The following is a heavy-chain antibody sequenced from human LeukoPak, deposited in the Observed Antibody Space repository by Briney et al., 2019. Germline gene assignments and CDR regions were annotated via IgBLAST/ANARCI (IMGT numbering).Heavy chain of an antibody. V-gene: IGHV3-53*01. CDR1: GFTVSSNY. Sequence: GGPLRLSCAASGFTVSSNYMSWVRQAPGKGLEWVSVIYSGGTTYYVDSVKGRFTISRDNSKNTLYLQMNSLRVEDTAVYFCARARPRAFDPWGQGTLVTVAS. CDR2: IYSGGTT. D-gene: IGHD6-6*01. CDR3: ARARPRAFDP. J-gene: IGHJ5*02.